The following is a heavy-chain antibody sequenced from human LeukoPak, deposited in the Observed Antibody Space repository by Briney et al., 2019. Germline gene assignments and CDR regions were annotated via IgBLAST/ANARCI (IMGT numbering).Heavy chain of an antibody. CDR3: AKGSFTTGLWFGELSQNWFDP. J-gene: IGHJ5*02. V-gene: IGHV3-30*18. CDR1: GFTFSSYG. CDR2: ISYDGSNI. Sequence: PGGSLRLSCAASGFTFSSYGMHWVRQAPGKGLEWVAVISYDGSNIYYTDSVKGRFTISRDNSKNTLYLQMNSLRAEDTAVYYCAKGSFTTGLWFGELSQNWFDPWGQGTLVTVSS. D-gene: IGHD3-10*01.